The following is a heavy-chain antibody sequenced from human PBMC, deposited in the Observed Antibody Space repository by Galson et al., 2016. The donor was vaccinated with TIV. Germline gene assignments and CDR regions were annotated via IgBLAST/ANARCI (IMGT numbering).Heavy chain of an antibody. D-gene: IGHD2-2*01. J-gene: IGHJ6*02. CDR1: GLSFSNSR. Sequence: SLRLSCAASGLSFSNSRMNWVRQAPGKGLEWVSYISISSCTISYADSVKGRFTVSRDNAKNSLYPQMNSLRAEDTAVYYCARAGHCSRTSCYGSMDVWGQGTTVTVSS. CDR2: ISISSCTI. V-gene: IGHV3-48*04. CDR3: ARAGHCSRTSCYGSMDV.